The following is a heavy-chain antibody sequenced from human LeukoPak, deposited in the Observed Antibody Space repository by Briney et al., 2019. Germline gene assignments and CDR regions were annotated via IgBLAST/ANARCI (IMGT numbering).Heavy chain of an antibody. D-gene: IGHD3-22*01. V-gene: IGHV5-51*01. J-gene: IGHJ5*02. CDR1: GYSFTSYW. CDR3: ARTVAERYYYDSTLGFDP. CDR2: IYPGDSDT. Sequence: GESLKISCKGSGYSFTSYWIGWVRQMPGKGLEWMGIIYPGDSDTRYSPSFQGQVTISADKSISTAYLQWSSLKASDTAMYYCARTVAERYYYDSTLGFDPWGQGTLVTVSS.